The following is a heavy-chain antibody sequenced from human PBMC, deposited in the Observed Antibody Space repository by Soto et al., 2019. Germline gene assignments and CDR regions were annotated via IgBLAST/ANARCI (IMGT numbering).Heavy chain of an antibody. CDR2: INPNSGGT. CDR1: GYTFTGYY. V-gene: IGHV1-2*04. D-gene: IGHD2-8*01. J-gene: IGHJ6*02. CDR3: ARESPIVLMVYAIRDYYGMDV. Sequence: GASVKVSCKASGYTFTGYYMHWVRQAPGQGLEWMGWINPNSGGTNYAQKFQGWVTMTRDTSISTAYMELSRLRSDGTAVYYCARESPIVLMVYAIRDYYGMDVWGQGTTVTVSS.